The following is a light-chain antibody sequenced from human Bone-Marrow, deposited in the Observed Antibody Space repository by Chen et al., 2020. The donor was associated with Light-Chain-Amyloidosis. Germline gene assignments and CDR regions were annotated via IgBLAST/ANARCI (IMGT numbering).Light chain of an antibody. J-gene: IGKJ2*01. CDR3: QQYLSAPYT. CDR2: WAY. CDR1: QSVLYSSNNKNY. V-gene: IGKV4-1*01. Sequence: DIVMTQSPDSLAVSLGERATINCKSSQSVLYSSNNKNYLAWFQQKPGQPPKLLISWAYTRESGVPDRFSGSASGTDFTLTISSLQAEDVAVYYCQQYLSAPYTFGQGTKLEIK.